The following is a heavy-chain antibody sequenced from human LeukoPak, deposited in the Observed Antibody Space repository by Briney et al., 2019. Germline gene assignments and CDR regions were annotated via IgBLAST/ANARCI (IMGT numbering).Heavy chain of an antibody. CDR3: ARRRVATITNHYHGMDV. J-gene: IGHJ6*02. CDR2: ISYDGSNK. D-gene: IGHD5-12*01. Sequence: GGSLRLSCAASGFTFSSYAMYWVRQAPGKGLEWVAVISYDGSNKYYADSVKGRFTISRDNSKNTLYLQMNSLRAEDTAVCYCARRRVATITNHYHGMDVWGQGTTVTVSS. V-gene: IGHV3-30-3*01. CDR1: GFTFSSYA.